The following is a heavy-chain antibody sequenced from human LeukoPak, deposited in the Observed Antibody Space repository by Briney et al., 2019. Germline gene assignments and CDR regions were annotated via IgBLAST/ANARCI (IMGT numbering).Heavy chain of an antibody. D-gene: IGHD5/OR15-5a*01. CDR1: GFTLSDFW. J-gene: IGHJ5*02. Sequence: GGSLRLSCAASGFTLSDFWMSWVRQAPGKGLEWVANIDQDGSDKNYVGSVKGRFTISRDDAKNSLFLQMNSLRAEDTAVYYCAKESTEDRPGSWGQGTLVTVSS. V-gene: IGHV3-7*01. CDR3: AKESTEDRPGS. CDR2: IDQDGSDK.